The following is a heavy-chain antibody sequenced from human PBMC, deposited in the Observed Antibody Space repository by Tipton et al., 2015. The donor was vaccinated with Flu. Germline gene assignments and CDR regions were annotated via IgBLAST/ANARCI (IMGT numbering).Heavy chain of an antibody. CDR2: IRGSGGST. D-gene: IGHD2-2*01. CDR3: AKETLVMVPVAIDGYYYYGMDV. CDR1: GFTFSSYG. Sequence: SLRLSCAASGFTFSSYGMTWARQAPGKGLEWVSCIRGSGGSTYYADSVKGRFTISRDNSKNTLYLQMNSLRAEDTALYYCAKETLVMVPVAIDGYYYYGMDVWGQGTTVTVS. V-gene: IGHV3-23*01. J-gene: IGHJ6*02.